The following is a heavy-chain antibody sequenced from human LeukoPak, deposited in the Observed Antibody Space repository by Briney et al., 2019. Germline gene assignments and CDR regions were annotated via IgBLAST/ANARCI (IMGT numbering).Heavy chain of an antibody. Sequence: SETLSLTCTVPGGSISSYYWSWIRQPPGKGLEWIGYIYYSGSTNYNPSLKSRVTISVDTSKNQFSLKLSSVTAADTAVYYCAREDYGDYRNGPFDYWGQGTLVTVSS. CDR1: GGSISSYY. CDR3: AREDYGDYRNGPFDY. J-gene: IGHJ4*02. CDR2: IYYSGST. D-gene: IGHD4-17*01. V-gene: IGHV4-59*01.